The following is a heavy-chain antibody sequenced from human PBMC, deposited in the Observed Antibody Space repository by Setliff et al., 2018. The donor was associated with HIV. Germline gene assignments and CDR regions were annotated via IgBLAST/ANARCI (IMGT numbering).Heavy chain of an antibody. D-gene: IGHD2-15*01. CDR2: MSPQSDNT. Sequence: ASVKVSCKASGYAFSAYDFNWVRQAPGQGLEWVGSMSPQSDNTVYAQKFLGRVTMTMDTSIGTAYMELSSLRSEDTAVYYCARGQPPTPRPYFYHMDVWANGTSVTVS. J-gene: IGHJ6*03. CDR1: GYAFSAYD. V-gene: IGHV1-8*02. CDR3: ARGQPPTPRPYFYHMDV.